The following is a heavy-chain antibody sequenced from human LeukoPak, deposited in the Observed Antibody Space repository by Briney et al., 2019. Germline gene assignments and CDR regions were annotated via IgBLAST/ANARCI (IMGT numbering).Heavy chain of an antibody. CDR1: GYTFTSYG. Sequence: ASVKVSCKASGYTFTSYGISWVRQAPGQGLEWMGWISAYNGNTNYAQKLQGRVTMTTDTSTSTAYMELRSLRSDDTAVYYCARGSQLYSGSPQDPFDYWGQGTLVTVSS. J-gene: IGHJ4*02. CDR3: ARGSQLYSGSPQDPFDY. CDR2: ISAYNGNT. V-gene: IGHV1-18*01. D-gene: IGHD1-26*01.